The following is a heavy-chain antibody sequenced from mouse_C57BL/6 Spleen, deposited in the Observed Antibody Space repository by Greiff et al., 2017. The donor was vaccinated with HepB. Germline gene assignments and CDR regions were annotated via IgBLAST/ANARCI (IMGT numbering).Heavy chain of an antibody. J-gene: IGHJ2*01. V-gene: IGHV1-64*01. D-gene: IGHD1-1*01. CDR2: IHPNSGST. Sequence: VQLQQPGAELVKPGASVKLSCKASGYTFTSYWMHWVKQRPGQGLEWIGMIHPNSGSTNYNEKFKSKATLTVDKSSSTAYMQLSSLTSEDSAVYYCARSSYYGSDYFDYWGQGTTLTVSS. CDR1: GYTFTSYW. CDR3: ARSSYYGSDYFDY.